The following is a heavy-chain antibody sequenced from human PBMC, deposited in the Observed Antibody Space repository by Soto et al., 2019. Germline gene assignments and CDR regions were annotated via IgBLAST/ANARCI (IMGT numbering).Heavy chain of an antibody. CDR2: MNPNSGNT. V-gene: IGHV1-8*01. CDR3: AREVVATSTPLDY. J-gene: IGHJ4*02. CDR1: GYTFTSHD. D-gene: IGHD2-15*01. Sequence: ASVKVSCKASGYTFTSHDINWVRQATGQGLEWMGWMNPNSGNTGHAQKFQGRVTMTRNTSISTAYMELSSLRSEDTAVYYCAREVVATSTPLDYWGQGTLVTVSS.